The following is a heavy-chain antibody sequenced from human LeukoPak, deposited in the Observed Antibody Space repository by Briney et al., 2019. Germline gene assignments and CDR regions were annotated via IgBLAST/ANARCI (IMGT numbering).Heavy chain of an antibody. CDR2: IYYSGST. J-gene: IGHJ4*02. Sequence: PSETLSLTCAVSGYSISSGYYWSWIRQPPGKGLEWIGYIYYSGSTNYNPSLKSRVTISVDTSKNQFSLKLSSVTAADTAVYYCARVGDGYNLWGQGTLVTVSS. V-gene: IGHV4-61*01. CDR1: GYSISSGYY. D-gene: IGHD5-24*01. CDR3: ARVGDGYNL.